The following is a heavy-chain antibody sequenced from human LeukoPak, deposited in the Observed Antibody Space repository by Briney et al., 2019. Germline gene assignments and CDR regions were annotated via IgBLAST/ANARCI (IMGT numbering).Heavy chain of an antibody. J-gene: IGHJ4*02. Sequence: GGTLRLSCAASGFTFSSYAMSWVRQAPGKGREWVSAISGSGGSTYYANSVKGRFTISRDNSKNTVYLEINSLRSEDTAIYYCARGFNDFWSGSQLEYWGQGTLVTVSS. CDR1: GFTFSSYA. CDR3: ARGFNDFWSGSQLEY. D-gene: IGHD3-3*01. CDR2: ISGSGGST. V-gene: IGHV3-23*01.